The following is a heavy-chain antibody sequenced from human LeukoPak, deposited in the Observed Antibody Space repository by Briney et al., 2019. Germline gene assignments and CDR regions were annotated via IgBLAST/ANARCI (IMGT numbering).Heavy chain of an antibody. CDR2: MNPNSGNT. CDR1: GYTFTSYD. D-gene: IGHD2-2*01. CDR3: ARGLGYCTSTTCLLPFDY. Sequence: ASVKVSCKASGYTFTSYDINWVRQASGQGLEWMGWMNPNSGNTGYAQKFQGRVTTTRNTSISTAYMELNSLRAEDTAMYYCARGLGYCTSTTCLLPFDYWGQGTLVTVSS. J-gene: IGHJ4*02. V-gene: IGHV1-8*01.